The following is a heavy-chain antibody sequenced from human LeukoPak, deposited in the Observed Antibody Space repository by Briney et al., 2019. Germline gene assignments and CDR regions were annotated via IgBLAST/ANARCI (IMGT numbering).Heavy chain of an antibody. CDR1: GFTFGDYA. J-gene: IGHJ4*02. CDR3: TRDSGRVIATYYFDK. CDR2: IRSTAYGGTT. Sequence: GGSLRLSCTTSGFTFGDYAMSWFRQAPGKGLEWVGFIRSTAYGGTTEYAAAVKGRFTISSDDSESIAYLQMNSLKTEDTAVYYCTRDSGRVIATYYFDKWGQGTLVTVSS. V-gene: IGHV3-49*03. D-gene: IGHD3-22*01.